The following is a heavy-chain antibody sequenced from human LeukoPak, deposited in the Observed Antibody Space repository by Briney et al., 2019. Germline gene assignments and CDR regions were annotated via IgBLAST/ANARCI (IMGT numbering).Heavy chain of an antibody. V-gene: IGHV3-48*03. CDR2: ISSSGSTK. CDR1: GFTLSSYE. Sequence: GGSLRLSCAASGFTLSSYEMNWVRQAPGKGLEWVSYISSSGSTKYYADSVKGRFTISRDNAENSLYLQMNSLRAEDTAVYHCARRYCSITSCTLDYWGQGTLVTVSS. CDR3: ARRYCSITSCTLDY. J-gene: IGHJ4*02. D-gene: IGHD2-2*01.